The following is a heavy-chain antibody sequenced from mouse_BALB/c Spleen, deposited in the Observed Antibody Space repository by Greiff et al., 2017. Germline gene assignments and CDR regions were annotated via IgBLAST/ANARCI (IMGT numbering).Heavy chain of an antibody. Sequence: EVMLVESGGGLVQPGGSLRLSCATSGFTFTDYYMSWVRQPPGKALEWLGFIRNKANGYTTEYSASVKGRFTISRDNSQSILYLQMNTLRAEDSATYYCARDMGARAHYAMDYWGQGTSVTVSS. CDR3: ARDMGARAHYAMDY. V-gene: IGHV7-3*02. D-gene: IGHD3-1*01. CDR1: GFTFTDYY. CDR2: IRNKANGYTT. J-gene: IGHJ4*01.